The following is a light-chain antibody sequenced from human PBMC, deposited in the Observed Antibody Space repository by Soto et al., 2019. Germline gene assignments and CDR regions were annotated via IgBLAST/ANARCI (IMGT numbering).Light chain of an antibody. CDR3: QQYGSSPRT. CDR1: QSVGSVY. CDR2: GAS. J-gene: IGKJ1*01. V-gene: IGKV3-20*01. Sequence: DIVLTQSPGTLSLSPGDRATLSCRASQSVGSVYLAWYQQKPGQAPRLLIHGASNRASGIPDRFSGSGSGTDFTLTISRLEPEDFVVYYCQQYGSSPRTFGQGTKVDIK.